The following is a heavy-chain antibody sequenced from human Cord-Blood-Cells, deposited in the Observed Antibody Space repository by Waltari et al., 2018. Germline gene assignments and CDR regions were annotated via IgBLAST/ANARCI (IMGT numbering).Heavy chain of an antibody. D-gene: IGHD3-9*01. J-gene: IGHJ4*02. Sequence: EVQLVESGGGLVQPGGSLRLSCVASGFTFSSYSLNWVRQAPGKGLEWVSYISSRSSTIYYADSVKGRFTISRDNAKNSLYLQMNSLRDEDTAVYYCARVLTLSSAYYFDYWGQGTLVTVSS. CDR2: ISSRSSTI. V-gene: IGHV3-48*02. CDR3: ARVLTLSSAYYFDY. CDR1: GFTFSSYS.